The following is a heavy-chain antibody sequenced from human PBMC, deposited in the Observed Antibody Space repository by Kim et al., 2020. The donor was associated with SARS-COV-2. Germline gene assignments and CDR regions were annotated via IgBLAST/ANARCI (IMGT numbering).Heavy chain of an antibody. V-gene: IGHV4-39*01. J-gene: IGHJ4*02. D-gene: IGHD6-19*01. CDR3: ARPLTTGWYAYPFDY. CDR2: IYYSGTT. CDR1: GDSISPGSYY. Sequence: SETLSLTCTVSGDSISPGSYYWGWFRQSPGKGLEWIGTIYYSGTTYYNPSFKTRVTISVDTSRNQFSLRLNSVTAADTALYYCARPLTTGWYAYPFDYWGQGARVTVSS.